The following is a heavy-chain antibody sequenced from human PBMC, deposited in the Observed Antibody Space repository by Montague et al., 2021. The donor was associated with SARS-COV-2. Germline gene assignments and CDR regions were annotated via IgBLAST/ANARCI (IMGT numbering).Heavy chain of an antibody. CDR2: IYYSGST. J-gene: IGHJ4*02. CDR1: GGSNSTYY. Sequence: SETLSLTCSVSGGSNSTYYWSWIRQPPGKGLEWIGYIYYSGSTNYNPSLKSRVTISIDTSKNQFSLELSSVTAADMAVYYCASPGGYCTGGSCYYVYWGQGTLVTVSS. V-gene: IGHV4-59*01. D-gene: IGHD2-15*01. CDR3: ASPGGYCTGGSCYYVY.